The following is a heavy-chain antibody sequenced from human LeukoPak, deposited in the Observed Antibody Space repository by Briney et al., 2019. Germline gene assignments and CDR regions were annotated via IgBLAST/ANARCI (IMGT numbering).Heavy chain of an antibody. CDR1: GYTFTSYY. Sequence: ASVKVSCKASGYTFTSYYMHWVRQAPGQGLEWMGIINPSGGDTSYAQKFQGRLTMTRDTSTNTVYMELTSLRSEDTAVYYCAREVMVNLRFDYWGQGTLVTVSS. D-gene: IGHD5-18*01. J-gene: IGHJ4*02. CDR3: AREVMVNLRFDY. CDR2: INPSGGDT. V-gene: IGHV1-46*01.